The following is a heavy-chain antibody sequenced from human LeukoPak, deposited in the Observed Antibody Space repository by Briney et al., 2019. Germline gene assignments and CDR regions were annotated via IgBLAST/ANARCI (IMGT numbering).Heavy chain of an antibody. CDR2: IKQDGSEK. CDR3: ARDGIGISSSWYGMDV. CDR1: GFTFSNYA. J-gene: IGHJ6*02. D-gene: IGHD6-13*01. V-gene: IGHV3-7*01. Sequence: GGSLRLSCAASGFTFSNYAMSWVRQAPGKGLEWVANIKQDGSEKYYVDSVKGRFTISRDNAKNSLYLQMNSLRAEDTAVYYCARDGIGISSSWYGMDVWGQGTTVTVSS.